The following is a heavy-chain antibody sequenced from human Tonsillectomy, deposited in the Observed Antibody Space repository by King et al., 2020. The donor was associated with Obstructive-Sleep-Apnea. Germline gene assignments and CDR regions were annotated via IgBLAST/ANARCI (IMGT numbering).Heavy chain of an antibody. CDR2: IYYSWST. CDR3: ASLIYYDSSGYYEGYYFDY. Sequence: VQLQESGPGLVKPSQTLSLTCTVSGGSISSGGYYWSWIRQHPGKGLEWIGYIYYSWSTYYNPSLKSRVTISVDTSKNQFSLKLSSVTAADTAVYYCASLIYYDSSGYYEGYYFDYWGQGTLVTVSS. J-gene: IGHJ4*02. V-gene: IGHV4-31*03. CDR1: GGSISSGGYY. D-gene: IGHD3-22*01.